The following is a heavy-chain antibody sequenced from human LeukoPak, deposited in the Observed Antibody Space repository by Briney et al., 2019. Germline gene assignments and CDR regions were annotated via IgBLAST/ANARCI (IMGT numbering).Heavy chain of an antibody. CDR2: ISAYNGNT. J-gene: IGHJ4*02. Sequence: ASVKVSCKASGYTFTSYGISWVRQAPGQGLEWMGWISAYNGNTNYAQKLQGRVTMTTDTSTSTAYMKLRSLRSDDTAVYYCARDDGSSGYSFNFDYWGQGTLVTVSS. D-gene: IGHD3-22*01. CDR3: ARDDGSSGYSFNFDY. V-gene: IGHV1-18*01. CDR1: GYTFTSYG.